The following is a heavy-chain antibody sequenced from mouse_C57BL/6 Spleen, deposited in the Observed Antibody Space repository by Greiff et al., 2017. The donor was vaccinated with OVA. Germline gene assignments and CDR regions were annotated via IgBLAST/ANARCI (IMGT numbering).Heavy chain of an antibody. J-gene: IGHJ1*03. V-gene: IGHV1-82*01. D-gene: IGHD2-1*01. CDR1: GYAFSSSW. Sequence: QVQLQQSGPELVKPGASVKISCKASGYAFSSSWMNWVKQRPGKGLEWIGRIYPGDGDTNYNGKFKGKATLTADKSSSTAYMQLSSLTSEDSAVYFCARTGIYYGNLGDFDVWGTGTTVTVSS. CDR3: ARTGIYYGNLGDFDV. CDR2: IYPGDGDT.